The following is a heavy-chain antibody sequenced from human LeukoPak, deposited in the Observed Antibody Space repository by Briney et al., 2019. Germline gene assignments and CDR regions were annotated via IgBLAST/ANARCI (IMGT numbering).Heavy chain of an antibody. CDR1: GYTFTSYY. V-gene: IGHV1-46*01. CDR2: VNPSGGST. Sequence: ASVKVSCKASGYTFTSYYVQWERQAPGQWLEWMGIVNPSGGSTSYAQKFQGRVTMTRDTSTSTVYMELSSLRSEDTAVYYCARGSGYCSSTSCQDWFDPWGQGTLVTVSS. D-gene: IGHD2-2*01. J-gene: IGHJ5*02. CDR3: ARGSGYCSSTSCQDWFDP.